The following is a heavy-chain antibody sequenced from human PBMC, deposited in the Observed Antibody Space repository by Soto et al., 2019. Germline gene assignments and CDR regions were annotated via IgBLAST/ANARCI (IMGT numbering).Heavy chain of an antibody. CDR1: GFSFSTYS. V-gene: IGHV3-21*01. CDR3: AREETAWPLAYGLDV. Sequence: GGSLRLSCEASGFSFSTYSMHWVRQAPGKGLEWVSSIGRRSDIYYADSVKGRFTISRDNAKNSVSLQMNSLRDEDTAVYYCAREETAWPLAYGLDVWGQGTTVPVSS. D-gene: IGHD2-21*02. J-gene: IGHJ6*02. CDR2: IGRRSDI.